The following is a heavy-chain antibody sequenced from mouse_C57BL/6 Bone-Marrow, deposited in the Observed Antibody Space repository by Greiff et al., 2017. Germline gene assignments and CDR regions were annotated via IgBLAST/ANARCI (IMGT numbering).Heavy chain of an antibody. J-gene: IGHJ2*01. CDR2: IYPGNSDT. Sequence: EVQLQQSGTVLARPGASVKMSCKTSGYTFTSYWMHWVKQRPGQGLEWIGAIYPGNSDTSYNQKFKGKAKLTAVTSASTAYRELSSLTNEDSAVYYCTRSGFTTGVAFDYWGQGTTLTVSS. D-gene: IGHD1-1*01. CDR3: TRSGFTTGVAFDY. V-gene: IGHV1-5*01. CDR1: GYTFTSYW.